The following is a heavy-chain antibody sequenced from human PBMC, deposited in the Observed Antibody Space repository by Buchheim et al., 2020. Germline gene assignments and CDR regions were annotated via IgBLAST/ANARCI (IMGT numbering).Heavy chain of an antibody. CDR2: ITQDGSEQ. J-gene: IGHJ5*02. V-gene: IGHV3-7*01. CDR3: ARLVVVIDYNWFDP. Sequence: EVQLVESGGGLVQPGGSLRLSCAASGFTFSSYWMSWVRQAPGKGLEWVANITQDGSEQYYVDSVKGRFAISRDNAKNSLYLQMNILRAEDTAVYYCARLVVVIDYNWFDPWGQGTL. CDR1: GFTFSSYW. D-gene: IGHD3-22*01.